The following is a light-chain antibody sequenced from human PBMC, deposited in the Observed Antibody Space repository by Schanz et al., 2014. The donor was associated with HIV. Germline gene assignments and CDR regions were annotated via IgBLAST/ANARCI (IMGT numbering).Light chain of an antibody. CDR3: QQYLSSQLT. CDR1: QSVSTSY. J-gene: IGKJ4*01. V-gene: IGKV3-20*01. CDR2: DAS. Sequence: EIVLTQSPGTLSLSPGERATLSCRTSQSVSTSYLAWSQQKPGQPPRLLIYDASSRATGIPDRFSGTGSGTDFTLIISRLEPEDFAVYYCQQYLSSQLTFGGGTKVEIK.